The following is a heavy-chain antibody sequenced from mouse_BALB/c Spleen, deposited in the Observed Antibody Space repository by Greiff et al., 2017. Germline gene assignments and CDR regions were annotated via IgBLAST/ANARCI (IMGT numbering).Heavy chain of an antibody. Sequence: QLQESGPELVKPGASVKMSCKASGYTFTSYVMHWVKQKPGQGLEWIGYINPYNDGTKYNEKFKGKATLTSDKSSSTAYMELSSLTSEDSAVYYCARNGYYDYFDYWGQGTTLTVSS. V-gene: IGHV1-14*01. CDR3: ARNGYYDYFDY. D-gene: IGHD2-3*01. CDR1: GYTFTSYV. J-gene: IGHJ2*01. CDR2: INPYNDGT.